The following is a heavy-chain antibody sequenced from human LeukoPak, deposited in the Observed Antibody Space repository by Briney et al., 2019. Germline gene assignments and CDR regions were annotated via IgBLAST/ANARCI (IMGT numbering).Heavy chain of an antibody. D-gene: IGHD2-8*02. Sequence: PSETLSLTCAVSGGSISSGGYSWSWIRQPPGKGLEWIGYIYHSGSTYYNPSLKSRVTISVDRSKNQFSLKLSSVTAADTAVYYCARQGGVAAPLDYWGQGTLVTVSS. CDR3: ARQGGVAAPLDY. J-gene: IGHJ4*02. V-gene: IGHV4-30-2*01. CDR1: GGSISSGGYS. CDR2: IYHSGST.